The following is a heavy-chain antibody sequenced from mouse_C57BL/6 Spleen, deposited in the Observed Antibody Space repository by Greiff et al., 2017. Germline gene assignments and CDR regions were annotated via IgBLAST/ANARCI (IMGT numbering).Heavy chain of an antibody. V-gene: IGHV1-69*01. CDR3: ARWGYGSSYGGYFDV. D-gene: IGHD1-1*01. CDR2: IDPSDSYT. Sequence: QVQLQQPGAELVMPGASGKLSCKASGYTFTSYWMRWVKQRPGQGLEWIGEIDPSDSYTNYNQKFKGKSTLTVDKSSSTAYMQLSSLTSEDSAVYYCARWGYGSSYGGYFDVCGTGTPVTVSS. CDR1: GYTFTSYW. J-gene: IGHJ1*03.